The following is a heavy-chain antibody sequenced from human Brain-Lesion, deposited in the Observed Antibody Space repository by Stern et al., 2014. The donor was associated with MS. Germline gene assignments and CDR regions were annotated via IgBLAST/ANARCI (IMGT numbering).Heavy chain of an antibody. Sequence: VQLVQSGGDLVQPGRSLRLSCAAFGFTFDDYALHWVRQAPGKGLAWVAGISWNSGTSGYADSVKGRFTTSRDNAYSSLYLQMNSLRPEDTALYYCARDITGSSAYFAYWGQGTLVTVSS. CDR2: ISWNSGTS. CDR1: GFTFDDYA. D-gene: IGHD1-14*01. CDR3: ARDITGSSAYFAY. V-gene: IGHV3-9*01. J-gene: IGHJ4*02.